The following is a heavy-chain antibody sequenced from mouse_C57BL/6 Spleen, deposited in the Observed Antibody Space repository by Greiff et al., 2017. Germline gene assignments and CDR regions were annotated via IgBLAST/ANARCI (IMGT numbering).Heavy chain of an antibody. CDR3: ASDCYCGSFDV. CDR2: IDPEDGET. V-gene: IGHV14-2*01. Sequence: EVMLLEPGAELVKPGASVKLSCTASGFNFKDYYMHWVKQRTEQGLEWIGRIDPEDGETKYAPKFQGKATITADTSSNTAYLQLSSLTSEDTAVYYCASDCYCGSFDVWGTGTTVTVSS. D-gene: IGHD2-3*01. J-gene: IGHJ1*03. CDR1: GFNFKDYY.